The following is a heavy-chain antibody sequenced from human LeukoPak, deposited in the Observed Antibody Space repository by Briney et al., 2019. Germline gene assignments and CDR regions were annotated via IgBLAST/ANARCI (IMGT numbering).Heavy chain of an antibody. CDR2: ISSRSGCI. D-gene: IGHD3-16*02. V-gene: IGHV3-23*01. J-gene: IGHJ4*02. Sequence: GGSLRLSCAASGFTFSSYGMSWVRQAPGKGLEWVSGISSRSGCIYYADSVKGRFTISRDNAKNTLYLQMNSLRAEDTAVYYCAKDSYYDYVRRIYRYTKQFDYWGQGTLVTVSS. CDR3: AKDSYYDYVRRIYRYTKQFDY. CDR1: GFTFSSYG.